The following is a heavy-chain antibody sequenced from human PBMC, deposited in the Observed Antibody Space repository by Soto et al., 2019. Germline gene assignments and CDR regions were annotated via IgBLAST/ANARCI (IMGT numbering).Heavy chain of an antibody. CDR1: GFTFSSYG. CDR3: AKDLEAVAGRPDY. V-gene: IGHV3-30*18. Sequence: QVQLVESGGGVVQPGRSLRLSCAASGFTFSSYGMHWVRQAPGKGLEWVAVISYDGSNKYYADSVKGRFTISRDNSKNTLYLQMNSLRAEDTAVYYCAKDLEAVAGRPDYWGQGTLVTVSS. D-gene: IGHD6-19*01. CDR2: ISYDGSNK. J-gene: IGHJ4*02.